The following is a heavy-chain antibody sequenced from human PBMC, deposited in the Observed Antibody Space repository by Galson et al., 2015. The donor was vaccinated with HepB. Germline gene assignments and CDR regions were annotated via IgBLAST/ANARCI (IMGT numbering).Heavy chain of an antibody. Sequence: SVKVSCKASGGTFSSYAISWVRQAPGQGLEWMGGIIPIFGTANYAQKFQGRVTITADESTSTAYMELSSLRSEDTAVYYCARASRYYDILTGQTYYYYYYGMDYWGQGSLVIVSS. J-gene: IGHJ6*02. CDR3: ARASRYYDILTGQTYYYYYYGMDY. V-gene: IGHV1-69*13. D-gene: IGHD3-9*01. CDR2: IIPIFGTA. CDR1: GGTFSSYA.